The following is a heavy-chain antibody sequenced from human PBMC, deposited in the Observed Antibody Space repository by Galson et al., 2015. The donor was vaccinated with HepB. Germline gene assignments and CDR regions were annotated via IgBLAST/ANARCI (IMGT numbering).Heavy chain of an antibody. D-gene: IGHD6-13*01. CDR1: GFTFTSSA. CDR3: AAELWTKHPGYSSSKQIDY. CDR2: IVVGSGNT. J-gene: IGHJ4*02. V-gene: IGHV1-58*02. Sequence: SVKVSCKASGFTFTSSAMQWVRQARGQRLEWIGWIVVGSGNTNYAQKFQERVTITRDMSTSTAYMELSSLRSEDTAVYYCAAELWTKHPGYSSSKQIDYWGQGTLVTVSS.